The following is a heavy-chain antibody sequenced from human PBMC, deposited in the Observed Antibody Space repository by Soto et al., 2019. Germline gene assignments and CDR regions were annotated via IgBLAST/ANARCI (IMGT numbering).Heavy chain of an antibody. V-gene: IGHV1-2*04. CDR1: GYTFTGYY. Sequence: QVPLVQSGAEVKKPGASVKVSCKASGYTFTGYYMHWVRQAPGQGLEWMGWINPNSGGTNYAQKFQGWVTMTRDTSISTAYMELSRLRSDDTAVYYCARDPGIAVAGPYWYFDLWGRGTLVTVSS. J-gene: IGHJ2*01. CDR3: ARDPGIAVAGPYWYFDL. CDR2: INPNSGGT. D-gene: IGHD6-19*01.